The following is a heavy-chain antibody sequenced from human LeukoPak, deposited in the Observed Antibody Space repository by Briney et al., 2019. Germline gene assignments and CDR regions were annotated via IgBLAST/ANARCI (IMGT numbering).Heavy chain of an antibody. CDR2: IIHSGST. J-gene: IGHJ6*03. CDR1: GGSFSNYY. CDR3: AKEMSSSWYLYYYYYYYMDV. D-gene: IGHD6-13*01. V-gene: IGHV4-34*12. Sequence: SETLSLTCAVSGGSFSNYYWAWIRQPPGKGLEWIGNIIHSGSTNYNPSLKSRVTISVDTSKNQFSLKLSSVTAADTAVYYCAKEMSSSWYLYYYYYYYMDVWGKGTTVTISS.